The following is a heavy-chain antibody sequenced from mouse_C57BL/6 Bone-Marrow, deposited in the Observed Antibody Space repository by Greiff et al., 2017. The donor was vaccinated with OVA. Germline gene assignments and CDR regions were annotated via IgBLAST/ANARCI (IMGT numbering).Heavy chain of an antibody. Sequence: QVQLQQPGADLVKPGASVKVSCKASGYTFTSYWMHWVKQRPGQGLEWIGRIHPSDSDTNYNQKFKGKATLTVDKSSSTAYMQLSSLTSEDSAFYDWAIAYGSSYGYWYFDVWGTGTTVTVSS. D-gene: IGHD1-1*01. CDR2: IHPSDSDT. CDR1: GYTFTSYW. CDR3: AIAYGSSYGYWYFDV. J-gene: IGHJ1*03. V-gene: IGHV1-74*01.